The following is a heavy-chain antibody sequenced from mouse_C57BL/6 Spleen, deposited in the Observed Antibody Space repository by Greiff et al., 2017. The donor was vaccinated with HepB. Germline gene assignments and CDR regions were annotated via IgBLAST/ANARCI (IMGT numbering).Heavy chain of an antibody. CDR2: IWSGGST. D-gene: IGHD1-1*01. J-gene: IGHJ3*01. Sequence: VQLQQSGPGLVQPSQSLSITCTVSGFSLTSYGVHWVRQSPGKGLEWLGVIWSGGSTDYNAAFISRLSISKDNSTSQVFFKMNSLQADDTAIYYCARNSHGSSLFAYWGQGTLVTVSA. V-gene: IGHV2-2*01. CDR3: ARNSHGSSLFAY. CDR1: GFSLTSYG.